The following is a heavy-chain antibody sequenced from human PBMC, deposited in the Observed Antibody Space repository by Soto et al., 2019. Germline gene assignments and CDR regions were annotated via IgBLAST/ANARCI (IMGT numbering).Heavy chain of an antibody. CDR2: IFYSGGT. Sequence: SETLSLTCTVSGGSISSSSYYWDWIRQPPGKGLEWIGTIFYSGGTHYNPALRSRVTISVDTSKNHFSLKLTSVTAADTAVYYCAAPPRYWGQGTLVTVSS. CDR1: GGSISSSSYY. V-gene: IGHV4-39*02. CDR3: AAPPRY. J-gene: IGHJ4*02. D-gene: IGHD6-6*01.